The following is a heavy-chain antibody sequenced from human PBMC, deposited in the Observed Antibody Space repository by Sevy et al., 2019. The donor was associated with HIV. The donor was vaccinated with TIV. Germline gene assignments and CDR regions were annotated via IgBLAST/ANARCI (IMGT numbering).Heavy chain of an antibody. D-gene: IGHD3-3*01. CDR1: GGTFSSYA. CDR3: AREGLGDFWSGLIDY. J-gene: IGHJ4*02. CDR2: IIPIFGTA. V-gene: IGHV1-69*13. Sequence: ASVKVFCKASGGTFSSYAISWVRQAPGQGLEWMGGIIPIFGTANYAQKFQGRVTITADESTSTAYMELSSLRSEDTAVYYCAREGLGDFWSGLIDYWGQGTLVTVSS.